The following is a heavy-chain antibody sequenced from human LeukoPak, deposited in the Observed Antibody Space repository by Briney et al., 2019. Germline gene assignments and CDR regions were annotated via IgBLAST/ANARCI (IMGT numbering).Heavy chain of an antibody. CDR1: GGTFSSYA. Sequence: SVKVSCKASGGTFSSYAFSWVRQAPGEGPEWMGQIIVVRGVNNYAQSFQGRVTITADKSTSTAYLEVSSLKSEDTAVYYCARGLGRIAAMDGGRYFYGLDVWGQGTTVTVSS. J-gene: IGHJ6*02. CDR3: ARGLGRIAAMDGGRYFYGLDV. D-gene: IGHD6-13*01. V-gene: IGHV1-69*04. CDR2: IIVVRGVN.